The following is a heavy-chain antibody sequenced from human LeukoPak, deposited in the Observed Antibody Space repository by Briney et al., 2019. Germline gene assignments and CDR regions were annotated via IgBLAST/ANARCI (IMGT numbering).Heavy chain of an antibody. CDR3: ARGPSYYNWYFDL. V-gene: IGHV3-30*02. CDR2: IRYDGSNK. J-gene: IGHJ2*01. CDR1: GFTFSSYG. Sequence: GGSLRLSCAASGFTFSSYGMHWVRQAPGKGLEWVAFIRYDGSNKYYADSVKGRFTISRDNSKNTLYLQMNSLRAEDTAVYYCARGPSYYNWYFDLWGRGTLVTVSS. D-gene: IGHD3-10*01.